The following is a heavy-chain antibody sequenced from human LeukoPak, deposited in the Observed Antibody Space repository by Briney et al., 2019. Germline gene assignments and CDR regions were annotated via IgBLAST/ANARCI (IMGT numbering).Heavy chain of an antibody. D-gene: IGHD2-15*01. J-gene: IGHJ6*03. CDR2: IYYSGST. V-gene: IGHV4-59*01. CDR3: ARGPLSARSYYYSYYRDV. CDR1: GGSISSYY. Sequence: SETLSLTCTVSGGSISSYYWSWIRQPPGKGLEWIGYIYYSGSTNYNPSLKSRVTISVDTSKNQFSLKLSSVTAADTAVYYCARGPLSARSYYYSYYRDVWAKGTGVIVSS.